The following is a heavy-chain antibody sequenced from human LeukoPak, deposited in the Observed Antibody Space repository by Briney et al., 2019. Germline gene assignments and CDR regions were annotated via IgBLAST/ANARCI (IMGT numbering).Heavy chain of an antibody. J-gene: IGHJ3*02. CDR2: ISSSSNYI. D-gene: IGHD6-13*01. Sequence: TGGSLRLSCAASGFTFSSYAMSWVRQAPGKGLEWVSSISSSSNYIYYADSVKGRFTISRDNAKNSLYLQMNSLRAEDTAVYYCARGAPDSSSWDDAFDIWGQGTMVTVSS. V-gene: IGHV3-21*01. CDR1: GFTFSSYA. CDR3: ARGAPDSSSWDDAFDI.